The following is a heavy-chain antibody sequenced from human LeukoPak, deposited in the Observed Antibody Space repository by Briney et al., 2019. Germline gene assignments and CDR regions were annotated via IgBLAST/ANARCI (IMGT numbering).Heavy chain of an antibody. Sequence: PGGSLRLSCAASGFTFNNNGMNWVRQGPGKGLEWVSRINNDGTATFFADSVKGRFTISRDNAKNTLYLQMDSLRAEDTAMYYCAREILEPGKTHEYWGQGTLVTVSS. CDR2: INNDGTAT. D-gene: IGHD1-1*01. CDR1: GFTFNNNG. CDR3: AREILEPGKTHEY. J-gene: IGHJ4*02. V-gene: IGHV3-74*01.